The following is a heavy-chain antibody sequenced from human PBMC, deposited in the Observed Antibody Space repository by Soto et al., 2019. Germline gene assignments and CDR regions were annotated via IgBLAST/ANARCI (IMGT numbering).Heavy chain of an antibody. Sequence: PGGSLRLSCAVSGFTFSDYWMSWVRQAPGKGLEWVANIKQDGNEKYYVDSVKGRFTISRDNAKNSLYLQMNSLRAEDTAVYYCAKYPSVRLYGSGSWGQGTLVTVSS. CDR3: AKYPSVRLYGSGS. J-gene: IGHJ5*02. CDR1: GFTFSDYW. D-gene: IGHD3-10*01. V-gene: IGHV3-7*01. CDR2: IKQDGNEK.